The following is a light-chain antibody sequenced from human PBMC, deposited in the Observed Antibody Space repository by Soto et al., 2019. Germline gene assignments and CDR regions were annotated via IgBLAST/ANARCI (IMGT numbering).Light chain of an antibody. V-gene: IGLV1-36*01. CDR1: SSNIGNNG. J-gene: IGLJ1*01. Sequence: QSVLTQPPSVSEAPRQRVTISCSGSSSNIGNNGVNWYQQLPGKAPKLLIYYDDLLPSGVSDRFSGSKSGTSASLTISGLQSEDEPDHYCAAWADSLNGYVFGIGTKVTVL. CDR3: AAWADSLNGYV. CDR2: YDD.